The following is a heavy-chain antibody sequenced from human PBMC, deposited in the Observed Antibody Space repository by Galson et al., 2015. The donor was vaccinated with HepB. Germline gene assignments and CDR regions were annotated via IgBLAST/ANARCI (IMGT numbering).Heavy chain of an antibody. Sequence: SVKVSCKASGFTFTTSAIQWVRQARGQRLEWIGWIVAGSGNINYAQKFQERVTITSDMSTSTAYMELSSLSSEDTAVYYCAANRDKYFDGSGYSGWFDPWGQGTLVTVSS. CDR1: GFTFTTSA. CDR2: IVAGSGNI. V-gene: IGHV1-58*02. CDR3: AANRDKYFDGSGYSGWFDP. D-gene: IGHD3-22*01. J-gene: IGHJ5*02.